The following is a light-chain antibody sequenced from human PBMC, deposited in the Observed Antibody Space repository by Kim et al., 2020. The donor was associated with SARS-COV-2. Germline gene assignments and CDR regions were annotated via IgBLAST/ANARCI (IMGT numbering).Light chain of an antibody. CDR1: QSVRSN. V-gene: IGKV3-11*01. CDR2: DAS. J-gene: IGKJ4*01. CDR3: QQRINWVLT. Sequence: SLRPGERAPLSCRARQSVRSNLAWYQQKPGQAPSHLIYDASNRANGIPARCSGSGARTDFPLTISGLGREDIAVYYGQQRINWVLTCGGGTKGEI.